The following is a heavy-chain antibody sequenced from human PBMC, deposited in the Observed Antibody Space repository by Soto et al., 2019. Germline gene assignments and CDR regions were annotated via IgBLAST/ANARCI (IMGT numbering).Heavy chain of an antibody. CDR3: ARDDIAVAGTNYFDY. J-gene: IGHJ4*02. Sequence: GGSLRLSCAAAGFTFGSYGMRWVRQAPGKGLEWVAVIWYDGSNKYYADSVKGRFTISRDNSKNTLYLQMNSLRAEDTAVYYCARDDIAVAGTNYFDYWGQGTLVTVSS. D-gene: IGHD6-19*01. V-gene: IGHV3-33*01. CDR2: IWYDGSNK. CDR1: GFTFGSYG.